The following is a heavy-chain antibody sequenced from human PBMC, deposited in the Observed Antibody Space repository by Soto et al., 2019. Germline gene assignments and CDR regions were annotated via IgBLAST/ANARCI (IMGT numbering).Heavy chain of an antibody. J-gene: IGHJ4*02. CDR2: ISADNVNT. D-gene: IGHD2-15*01. V-gene: IGHV1-18*01. CDR1: WYTMTNCV. CDR3: ATDVVITGKSCLEH. Sequence: GASVEVSFKASWYTMTNCVISLVRHSPGQGLEWMGGISADNVNTNYAQNVKGRVTMTTDTSTNTAYMDLRSLQSDDTAVYFCATDVVITGKSCLEHWGKGNMVSVS.